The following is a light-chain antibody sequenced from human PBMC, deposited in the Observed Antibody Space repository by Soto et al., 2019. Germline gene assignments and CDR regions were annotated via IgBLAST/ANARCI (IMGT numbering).Light chain of an antibody. J-gene: IGLJ1*01. CDR1: SGDVGGYDY. CDR3: SSYTSSSTPCV. Sequence: QSVLTQPASVSGSPGQSIAISCTGTSGDVGGYDYVSWYQQHPDKAPKLMIYDVTKRPSWVSNRFSGSKSGNTASLTISGLQAEDEADYYCSSYTSSSTPCVFGTGTKVTVL. V-gene: IGLV2-14*03. CDR2: DVT.